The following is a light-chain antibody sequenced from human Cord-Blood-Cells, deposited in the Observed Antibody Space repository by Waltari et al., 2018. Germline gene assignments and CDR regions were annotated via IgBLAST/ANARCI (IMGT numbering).Light chain of an antibody. J-gene: IGKJ1*01. Sequence: DIQMTQSPSSLSASVGDRVTLTCRASLGISNYLAWYQQKPGKVPKLLIYAASTLQSGVPSRFSGSGSGTDFTLTISSLQPEDVATYYCQKYNSAPWKFGQGTKVEIK. CDR1: LGISNY. CDR2: AAS. V-gene: IGKV1-27*01. CDR3: QKYNSAPWK.